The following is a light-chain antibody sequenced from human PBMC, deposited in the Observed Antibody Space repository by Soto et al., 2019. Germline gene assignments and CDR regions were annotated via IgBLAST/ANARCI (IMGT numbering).Light chain of an antibody. CDR1: QSVGSNY. Sequence: EIVLTQSPGTLSLSPGERATLSCRASQSVGSNYLAWHQQKPGQAPRLLIYGASSRATGIPGRFSGSGSGTDFTLTISRLEPEDFAVYYCQQYDSSPYAFGQGTKLEIK. V-gene: IGKV3-20*01. CDR2: GAS. J-gene: IGKJ2*01. CDR3: QQYDSSPYA.